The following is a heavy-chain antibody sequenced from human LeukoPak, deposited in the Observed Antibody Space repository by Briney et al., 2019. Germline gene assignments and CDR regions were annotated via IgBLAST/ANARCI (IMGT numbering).Heavy chain of an antibody. CDR2: IRGSRSGLGSGN. J-gene: IGHJ4*02. D-gene: IGHD7-27*01. CDR3: ARDDNWGFDY. CDR1: GFAFSDYS. Sequence: PGGSLRLSCATSGFAFSDYSMNWVRQAPGKGLEWVANIRGSRSGLGSGNYYADSVKGRFTISRDNAKNSLYLQMDSLRADDTAFYHRARDDNWGFDYWGQGALVTVSS. V-gene: IGHV3-21*05.